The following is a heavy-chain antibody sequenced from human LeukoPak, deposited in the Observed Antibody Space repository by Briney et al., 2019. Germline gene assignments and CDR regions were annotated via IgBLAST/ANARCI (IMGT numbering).Heavy chain of an antibody. CDR1: GGSISSYY. CDR3: ARVFRAARQDWFDP. CDR2: IYTSGST. J-gene: IGHJ5*02. D-gene: IGHD6-6*01. V-gene: IGHV4-4*07. Sequence: SETLSLTCTVSGGSISSYYWSWIRQPAGRGLEWIGRIYTSGSTNYNPSLKSRVTMSVDTSKNQFSLKLSSVTAADTAVYYCARVFRAARQDWFDPWGQGTLVTVSS.